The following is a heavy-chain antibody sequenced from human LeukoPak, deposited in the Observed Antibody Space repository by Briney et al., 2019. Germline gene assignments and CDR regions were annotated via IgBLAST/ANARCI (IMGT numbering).Heavy chain of an antibody. J-gene: IGHJ4*02. V-gene: IGHV3-30*18. Sequence: PGRSLRLSCAASGFTFSSYGMHWLRQAPGKGLEWVAVISYDGSNKYYADSVKGRFTISRGNSKNTPYLQMNSLRAEDTAVYYCAKAGWFAYYFDYWGQGTLVTVSS. D-gene: IGHD3-10*01. CDR2: ISYDGSNK. CDR3: AKAGWFAYYFDY. CDR1: GFTFSSYG.